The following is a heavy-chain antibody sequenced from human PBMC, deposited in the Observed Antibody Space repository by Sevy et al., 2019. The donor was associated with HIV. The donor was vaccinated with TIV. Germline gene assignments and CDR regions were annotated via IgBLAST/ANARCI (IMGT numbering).Heavy chain of an antibody. CDR1: GYTFTNYG. V-gene: IGHV1-18*01. J-gene: IGHJ4*02. CDR2: ISAYNGNT. Sequence: ASVKVSCKASGYTFTNYGITWVRQAPGQGLEWMGGISAYNGNTNYAQKLQGRVTMTTDTSTSTADMELRSLRSDDTAVYYCARDESFSMIVVDLDYWGRGTLVTVSS. CDR3: ARDESFSMIVVDLDY. D-gene: IGHD3-22*01.